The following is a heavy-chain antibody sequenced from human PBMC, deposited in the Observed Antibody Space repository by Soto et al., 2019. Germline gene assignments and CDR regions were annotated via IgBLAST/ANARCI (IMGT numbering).Heavy chain of an antibody. Sequence: QVQLVQSGAEVKKHGASVKVSCKVSGHTLTELSMHWVRVAPGKGLEWMGGFDPEDGETISAQKFQGRVTMTEDTSTDSTYLELSSLRSEDTAVYYCAAGGTRWLHSPFDYWGQGTLVTISS. CDR3: AAGGTRWLHSPFDY. CDR2: FDPEDGET. CDR1: GHTLTELS. D-gene: IGHD1-1*01. V-gene: IGHV1-24*01. J-gene: IGHJ4*02.